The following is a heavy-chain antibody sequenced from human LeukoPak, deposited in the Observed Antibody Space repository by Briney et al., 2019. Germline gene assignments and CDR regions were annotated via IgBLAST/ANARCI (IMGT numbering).Heavy chain of an antibody. CDR2: INPNSGGI. V-gene: IGHV1-2*06. D-gene: IGHD3-22*01. J-gene: IGHJ4*02. CDR3: ARRRYYYDSSGYLGY. Sequence: ASVKVSCKASGYTFTGYYMHWVRQAPGQGLEWMGRINPNSGGINYAQKFQGRVTMTRDTSISTAYMELSRLRSDDTAVYYCARRRYYYDSSGYLGYWGQGTLVTVSS. CDR1: GYTFTGYY.